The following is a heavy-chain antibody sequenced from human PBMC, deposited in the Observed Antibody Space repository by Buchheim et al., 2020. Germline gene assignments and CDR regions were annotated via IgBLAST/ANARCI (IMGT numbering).Heavy chain of an antibody. CDR1: GFTVTSNY. Sequence: EVQLVESGGGLVQPGGSLRLSCVISGFTVTSNYMAWVRQSSGKGLDWVSVLYSGGDRYYADSVKGRFTISRDDSKNMLFHQMNRLSPDDTAVYYCASLRSPVSLNYFYGMDVWGQGTT. V-gene: IGHV3-66*02. J-gene: IGHJ6*02. CDR3: ASLRSPVSLNYFYGMDV. D-gene: IGHD3-16*01. CDR2: LYSGGDR.